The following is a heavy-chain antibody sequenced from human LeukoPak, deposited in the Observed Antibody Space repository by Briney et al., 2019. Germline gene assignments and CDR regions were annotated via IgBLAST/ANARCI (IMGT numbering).Heavy chain of an antibody. CDR3: AREDTAMVWDNWFDP. CDR1: GGSISSYY. J-gene: IGHJ5*02. Sequence: PSETLPLACTVSGGSISSYYWSWIRQPAGKGLEWIGRIYTSGSTNYNPSLKSRVTMSVDTSKNQFSLKLSSVTAADTAVYYCAREDTAMVWDNWFDPWGQGTLVTVSS. V-gene: IGHV4-4*07. CDR2: IYTSGST. D-gene: IGHD5-18*01.